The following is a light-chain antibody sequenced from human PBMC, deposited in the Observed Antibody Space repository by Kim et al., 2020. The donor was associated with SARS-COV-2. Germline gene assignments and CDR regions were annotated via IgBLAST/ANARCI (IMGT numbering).Light chain of an antibody. CDR1: RSVRIDY. CDR3: QQYGSSPRT. Sequence: SPRERAPLSCGASRSVRIDYLAWYQQRPGLAPRLLIYDASIRASGIPDRFSGSGSGTDFTLTISRLEPEDFAVYYCQQYGSSPRTFGQGTKVDIK. CDR2: DAS. V-gene: IGKV3D-20*01. J-gene: IGKJ1*01.